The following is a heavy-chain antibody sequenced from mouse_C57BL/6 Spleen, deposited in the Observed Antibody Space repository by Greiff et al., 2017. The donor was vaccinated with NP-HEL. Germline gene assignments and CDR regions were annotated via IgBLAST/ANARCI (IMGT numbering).Heavy chain of an antibody. CDR2: INPNYGTT. Sequence: EVKLMESGPELVKPGASVKISCKASGYSFTDYNMNWVKQSNGKSLEWIGVINPNYGTTSYNQKFKGKATLTVDQSSSTAYMQLNSLTSEGSAVYYCARGEGGAWFAYWGQGTLVTVSA. CDR3: ARGEGGAWFAY. V-gene: IGHV1-39*01. CDR1: GYSFTDYN. J-gene: IGHJ3*01.